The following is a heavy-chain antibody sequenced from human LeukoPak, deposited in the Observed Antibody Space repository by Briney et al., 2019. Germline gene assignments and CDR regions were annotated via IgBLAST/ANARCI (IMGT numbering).Heavy chain of an antibody. CDR1: GGSFSGYY. V-gene: IGHV4-34*01. CDR3: ARGVQLWSLWKNWFDP. CDR2: INHSGST. Sequence: SETLSLTCAVYGGSFSGYYWSWIRQPPGKGLEWIGEINHSGSTNYNPSLKSRVTISVDTSKNQFSLKLSSVTAADTAVYYCARGVQLWSLWKNWFDPWGQGTLVTVSS. J-gene: IGHJ5*02. D-gene: IGHD5-18*01.